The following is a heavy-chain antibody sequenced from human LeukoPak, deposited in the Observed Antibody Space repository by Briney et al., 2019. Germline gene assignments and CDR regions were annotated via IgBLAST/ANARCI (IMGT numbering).Heavy chain of an antibody. J-gene: IGHJ4*02. V-gene: IGHV3-30*18. CDR1: GFTFSSYG. CDR2: ISYDGSNK. CDR3: AKEREAGSGNIAFDY. Sequence: GGSLRLSCAASGFTFSSYGMHWVRQAPGKGLEWVAGISYDGSNKYYADPVKVRFTISRDNSKNTLYLQMNSLRAEDTAVYYCAKEREAGSGNIAFDYWGQGTLVTVSS. D-gene: IGHD3-10*01.